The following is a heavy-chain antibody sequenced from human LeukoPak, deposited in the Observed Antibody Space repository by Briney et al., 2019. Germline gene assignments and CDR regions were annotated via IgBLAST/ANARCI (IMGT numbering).Heavy chain of an antibody. CDR2: INPNSGGT. CDR1: GYTFTGYY. V-gene: IGHV1-2*02. J-gene: IGHJ5*02. CDR3: ARDRSAYLANWFDP. Sequence: ASVKASCKASGYTFTGYYMHWVRQAPGQGLEWMGWINPNSGGTNYAQKFQGRVTMTRDTSISTAYMELSRLRSDDTAVYYCARDRSAYLANWFDPWGQGTLVTVSS.